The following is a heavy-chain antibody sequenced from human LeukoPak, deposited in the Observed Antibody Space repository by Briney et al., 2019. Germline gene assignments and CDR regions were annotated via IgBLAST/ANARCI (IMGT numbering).Heavy chain of an antibody. CDR3: ARGIAARPMASRYFDY. Sequence: PSETLSLTCAVYGGSFSGYYWSWIRQPPGKGLEWIGEINHSGSTNYNPSLKSRVTISVDTSKNQFSLKLSSVTAADTAVYYCARGIAARPMASRYFDYWGQGTLVTVSS. CDR2: INHSGST. V-gene: IGHV4-34*01. J-gene: IGHJ4*02. CDR1: GGSFSGYY. D-gene: IGHD6-6*01.